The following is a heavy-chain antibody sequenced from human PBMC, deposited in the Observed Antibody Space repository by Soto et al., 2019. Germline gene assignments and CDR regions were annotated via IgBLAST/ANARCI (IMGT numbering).Heavy chain of an antibody. CDR3: ARAPHGFDV. CDR1: GFTFSTYW. V-gene: IGHV3-7*03. CDR2: IKQDGSEQ. Sequence: EVQLVESGGGLVRPGGSLRLSCAASGFTFSTYWMNWVRQAPGKGLEWVANIKQDGSEQYYGDSLKGRFTISRDNTKNTLYLQMNGLRGEETAVYYCARAPHGFDVWGQGTTVTVSS. J-gene: IGHJ6*02.